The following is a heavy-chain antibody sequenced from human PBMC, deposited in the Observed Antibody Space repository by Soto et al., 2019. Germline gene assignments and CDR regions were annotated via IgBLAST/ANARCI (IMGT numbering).Heavy chain of an antibody. Sequence: SETLSLTCAVSGASISSEQSWSWVRQPPGKGLEWIGEIHHSGSTNINPSLKSRATMSVDKSKNQFSLMLSSVTAADTAVYYCARSFGWYAIDHWGQGTLVTVSS. CDR3: ARSFGWYAIDH. D-gene: IGHD6-19*01. V-gene: IGHV4-4*02. CDR2: IHHSGST. J-gene: IGHJ1*01. CDR1: GASISSEQS.